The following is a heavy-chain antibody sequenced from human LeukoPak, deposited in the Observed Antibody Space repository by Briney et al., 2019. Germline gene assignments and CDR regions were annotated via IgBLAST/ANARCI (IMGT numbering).Heavy chain of an antibody. D-gene: IGHD3-10*01. Sequence: GASVKVSCKASGYTFTSYGISWVRQAPGQGLEWMGWISPYNGDTNYAQKLQGRVTMTTDTSTNTAYMELRSLRSDDTAVYYCARVGDAITPFDPWGQGTLVTVSS. CDR1: GYTFTSYG. CDR3: ARVGDAITPFDP. J-gene: IGHJ5*02. V-gene: IGHV1-18*01. CDR2: ISPYNGDT.